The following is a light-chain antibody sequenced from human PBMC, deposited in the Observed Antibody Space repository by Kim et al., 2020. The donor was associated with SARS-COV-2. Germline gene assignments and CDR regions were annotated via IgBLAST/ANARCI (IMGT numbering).Light chain of an antibody. CDR1: QSVSTY. J-gene: IGKJ4*01. Sequence: WSPGERATLTCKASQSVSTYVAWYQHKPGQAPRLLIHDASTRATGIPPRFSGSGSGTDFTLTVTSLEPEDFAIYYCQQRSNWPPTFGGGTKVDIK. V-gene: IGKV3-11*01. CDR3: QQRSNWPPT. CDR2: DAS.